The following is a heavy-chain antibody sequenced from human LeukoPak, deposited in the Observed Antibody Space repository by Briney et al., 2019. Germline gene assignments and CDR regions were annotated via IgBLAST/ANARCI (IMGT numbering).Heavy chain of an antibody. D-gene: IGHD3-22*01. CDR1: GFTFSSYS. CDR2: ISSSSSTI. CDR3: ARRRVITTRENGMDV. V-gene: IGHV3-48*04. Sequence: GGSLRLSCAASGFTFSSYSMNWVRQAPGKGLEWVSYISSSSSTIYYADSVKGRFTISRDNAKNTLYLQMNSLRAEDTAVYYCARRRVITTRENGMDVWGQGTTVTVSS. J-gene: IGHJ6*02.